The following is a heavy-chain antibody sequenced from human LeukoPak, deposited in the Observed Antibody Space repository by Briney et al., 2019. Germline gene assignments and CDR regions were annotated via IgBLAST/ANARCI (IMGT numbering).Heavy chain of an antibody. CDR2: IYSGGST. V-gene: IGHV3-53*01. CDR1: GFSVSSNY. CDR3: VRLTLDTVYSYYYYMDV. Sequence: QPGGSLRLSCAVSGFSVSSNYMNWVRQAPGKGLEWVSLIYSGGSTYYADSVKGRFTISRDSSKNTLYLQMNSLKTEDTAVYYCVRLTLDTVYSYYYYMDVWGKGTTVTVSS. J-gene: IGHJ6*03. D-gene: IGHD2-2*02.